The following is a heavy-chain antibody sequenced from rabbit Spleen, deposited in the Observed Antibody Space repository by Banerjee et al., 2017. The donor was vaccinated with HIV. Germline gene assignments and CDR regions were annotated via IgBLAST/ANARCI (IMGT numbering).Heavy chain of an antibody. Sequence: EQLEESGGGLVKPEGSLTLTCTASGFSFSSSYWICWVRQAPGKGLEWIACIAGSSSGFTYSATWAKGRFTCSKTSSTTVTLQMTSLTVADTATYFCARNYVNAFDPWGQGTLVTVS. CDR1: GFSFSSSYW. J-gene: IGHJ2*01. CDR3: ARNYVNAFDP. CDR2: IAGSSSGFT. D-gene: IGHD1-1*01. V-gene: IGHV1S45*01.